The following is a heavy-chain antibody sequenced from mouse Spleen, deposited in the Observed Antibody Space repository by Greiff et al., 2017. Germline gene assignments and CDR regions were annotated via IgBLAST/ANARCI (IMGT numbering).Heavy chain of an antibody. CDR1: GYTFTSYW. CDR2: IDPSDSET. J-gene: IGHJ2*01. D-gene: IGHD4-1*01. V-gene: IGHV1-52*01. Sequence: QVQLQQPGAELVKPGASVKLSCKASGYTFTSYWMHWVKQRPIQGLEWIGNIDPSDSETHYNQKFKDKATLTVDKSSSTAYMQLSSLTSEDSAVYYCARGTGYFDYWGQGTTLTVSA. CDR3: ARGTGYFDY.